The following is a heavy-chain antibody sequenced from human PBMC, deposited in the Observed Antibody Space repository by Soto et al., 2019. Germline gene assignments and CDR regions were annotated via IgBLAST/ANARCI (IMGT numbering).Heavy chain of an antibody. CDR1: GGSVSDKTYY. CDR2: VYYSGST. CDR3: AREKRFLEWSTGAYGMDV. Sequence: PSETLSLTCSVSGGSVSDKTYYWSWIRQPPGKRLEWIGYVYYSGSTNYNPSLKSRVTMSVDTSKNQFSLKLRSDDTAVYYCAREKRFLEWSTGAYGMDVWGQGTTVTVSS. J-gene: IGHJ6*02. V-gene: IGHV4-61*01. D-gene: IGHD3-3*01.